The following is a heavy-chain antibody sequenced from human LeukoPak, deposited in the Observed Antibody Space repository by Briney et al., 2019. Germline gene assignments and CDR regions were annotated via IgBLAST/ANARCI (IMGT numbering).Heavy chain of an antibody. V-gene: IGHV1-8*01. Sequence: ASVKVSCKASGYTFTSYDINRVRQATGQGLEWMGWTNPNSGNTGYAQKFQGRVTMTRNTSISTAYMELSSLRSEDTAVYYCARGRMVRGVGNWFDPWGQGTLVTVSS. CDR3: ARGRMVRGVGNWFDP. CDR1: GYTFTSYD. CDR2: TNPNSGNT. J-gene: IGHJ5*02. D-gene: IGHD3-10*01.